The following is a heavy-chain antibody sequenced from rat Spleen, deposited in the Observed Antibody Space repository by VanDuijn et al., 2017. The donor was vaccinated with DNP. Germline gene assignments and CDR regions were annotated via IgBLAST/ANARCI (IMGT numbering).Heavy chain of an antibody. CDR2: ITPSGSST. V-gene: IGHV5-19*01. J-gene: IGHJ2*01. CDR3: ATHGDFSGALYFDY. CDR1: GFSFSNYG. D-gene: IGHD1-1*01. Sequence: EVHLVESGGGLVQPGRSLKLSCAASGFSFSNYGMYWIRQAPTKGLEWVASITPSGSSTHYRDSVRGRFIVSRDNAKYTLYLHMDSLKSEDTATYYCATHGDFSGALYFDYWGKGSMVTVSS.